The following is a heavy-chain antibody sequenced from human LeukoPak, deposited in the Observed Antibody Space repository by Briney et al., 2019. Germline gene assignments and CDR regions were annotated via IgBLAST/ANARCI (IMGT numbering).Heavy chain of an antibody. J-gene: IGHJ4*02. D-gene: IGHD1-1*01. V-gene: IGHV4-61*01. CDR2: SHNSDST. CDR1: GGFVSGGNSY. Sequence: SGTLSLTCTASGGFVSGGNSYWTWIRQPPGKGLEWIGSSHNSDSTNYNPSLKSRVTITQDTSKNLFSLRLSSVTAADTAVYYCARDYHGTNWYYFDYWGQGSLVAVSS. CDR3: ARDYHGTNWYYFDY.